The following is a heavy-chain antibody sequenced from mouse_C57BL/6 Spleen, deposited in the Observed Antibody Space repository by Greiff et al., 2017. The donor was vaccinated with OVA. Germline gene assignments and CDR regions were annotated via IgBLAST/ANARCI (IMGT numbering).Heavy chain of an antibody. D-gene: IGHD3-1*01. CDR2: IYPGDGDT. CDR3: ARGGDLGTCDY. J-gene: IGHJ2*01. Sequence: QVQLKQSGPELVKPGASVKISCKASGYAFSSSWMNWVKQRPGKGLEWIGRIYPGDGDTNYNGKFKGKATLTADKSSSTAYMQLSSLTSEDSAVYFCARGGDLGTCDYWGQGTTLTVSS. V-gene: IGHV1-82*01. CDR1: GYAFSSSW.